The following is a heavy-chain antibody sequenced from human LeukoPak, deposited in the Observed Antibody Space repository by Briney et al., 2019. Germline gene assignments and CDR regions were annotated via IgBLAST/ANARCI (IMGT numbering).Heavy chain of an antibody. V-gene: IGHV4-34*01. CDR1: GGSFSGYY. D-gene: IGHD5-12*01. Sequence: SETLSLTCAVYGGSFSGYYWSWIRQPPGKGLEWIREINHSGSTNYNPSLKSRVTISVDTSKNQFSLKLSSVTAADTAVYYCARGPKWLRQYYFDYWGQGTLVTVSS. CDR3: ARGPKWLRQYYFDY. J-gene: IGHJ4*02. CDR2: INHSGST.